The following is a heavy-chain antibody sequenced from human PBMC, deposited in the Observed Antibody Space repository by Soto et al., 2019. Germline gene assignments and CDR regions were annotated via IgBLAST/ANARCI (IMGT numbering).Heavy chain of an antibody. CDR1: GGSISSYY. Sequence: SETLSLTCTVSGGSISSYYWSWIRQPPGKGLEWIGYIYYSGSTNYNPSLKSRVTISVDTSKNQFSLKLSSVTAADTAVYYCARTFNYRDYYYYYYGMDVWGQGTTVTVSS. V-gene: IGHV4-59*01. CDR2: IYYSGST. CDR3: ARTFNYRDYYYYYYGMDV. D-gene: IGHD4-4*01. J-gene: IGHJ6*02.